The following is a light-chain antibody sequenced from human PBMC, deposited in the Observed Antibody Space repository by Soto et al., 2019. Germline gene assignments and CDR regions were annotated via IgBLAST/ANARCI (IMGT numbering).Light chain of an antibody. CDR1: QTIRSNY. V-gene: IGKV3-20*01. Sequence: DTVLTQSPGTLSLSPGERATLSCRASQTIRSNYLAWYRQTPGQAPRLLIYGASNRATGIADRFSGSGSGTDFTLIISRLEPEDFALYYCQQYGSSPWTFGEGTKVEIK. CDR2: GAS. J-gene: IGKJ1*01. CDR3: QQYGSSPWT.